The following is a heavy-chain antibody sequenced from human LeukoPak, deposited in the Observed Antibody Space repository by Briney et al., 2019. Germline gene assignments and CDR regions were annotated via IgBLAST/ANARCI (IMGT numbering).Heavy chain of an antibody. D-gene: IGHD2-15*01. CDR2: TGLNSSYI. CDR3: ARERSYCSGATCSLDL. Sequence: AGGSLRLSCAASGFSLSIYDMVWVRQAPGKGLEWIASTGLNSSYIGYADSVKGRFTISRDNGENSVYLRMNSLRAEDTAVYFCARERSYCSGATCSLDLWGQGTLVTVSS. V-gene: IGHV3-21*01. J-gene: IGHJ5*02. CDR1: GFSLSIYD.